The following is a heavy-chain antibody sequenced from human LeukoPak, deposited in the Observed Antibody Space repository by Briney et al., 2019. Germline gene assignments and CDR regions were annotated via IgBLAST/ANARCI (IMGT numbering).Heavy chain of an antibody. V-gene: IGHV1-69*05. CDR2: IIPIFGTA. J-gene: IGHJ5*02. D-gene: IGHD3-10*01. CDR1: GGTFSSYA. CDR3: ARDLSQRSYDSGSNWFDP. Sequence: SVKVSCKASGGTFSSYAISWVRQAPGQGLEWMGRIIPIFGTANYAQKFQGRVTITTDESTSTAYMELSSLRSEDTAVYYCARDLSQRSYDSGSNWFDPWGQGTLVTVSS.